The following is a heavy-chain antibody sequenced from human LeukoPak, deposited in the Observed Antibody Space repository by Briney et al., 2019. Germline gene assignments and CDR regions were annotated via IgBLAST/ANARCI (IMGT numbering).Heavy chain of an antibody. CDR2: IDYSGST. CDR3: AREDTYYYDSGTYTPPYYFDY. D-gene: IGHD3-10*01. V-gene: IGHV4-39*07. Sequence: PSETLSLTCMVPGGSIRSSSYYTGWIRQPPRKGLDWLVSIDYSGSTYYNPSLKSRVTTSLDTSKNPFSLKITSVTAADTAVYYCAREDTYYYDSGTYTPPYYFDYWGQGSLVTVSS. J-gene: IGHJ4*02. CDR1: GGSIRSSSYY.